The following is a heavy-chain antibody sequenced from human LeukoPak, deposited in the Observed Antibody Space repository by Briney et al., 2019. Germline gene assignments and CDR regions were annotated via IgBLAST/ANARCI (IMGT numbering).Heavy chain of an antibody. D-gene: IGHD3-3*01. CDR3: ARDDGYYDFWSGSRWFDP. J-gene: IGHJ5*02. CDR2: IIPILGIA. CDR1: GGTFSSYT. V-gene: IGHV1-69*04. Sequence: SVKVSCKASGGTFSSYTISWVRQAPGQGAEWMGRIIPILGIANYAQKFQGRVTITADKSTSTAYMELSSLRSEDTAVYYCARDDGYYDFWSGSRWFDPWGQGTLVTVSS.